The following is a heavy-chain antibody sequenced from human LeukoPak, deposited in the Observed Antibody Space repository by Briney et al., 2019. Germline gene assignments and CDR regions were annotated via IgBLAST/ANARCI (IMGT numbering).Heavy chain of an antibody. CDR2: INSDGSST. J-gene: IGHJ4*02. V-gene: IGHV3-74*01. D-gene: IGHD6-13*01. CDR1: GFTFSRYW. CDR3: ARFIAAPYYFDY. Sequence: PGGSLRLSCAASGFTFSRYWMHWVRQVPGKGLVWVSRINSDGSSTNYADSVKGRFTISRDNAKNSLYLQMNSLRAEDTAVYYCARFIAAPYYFDYWGRGTLVTVSS.